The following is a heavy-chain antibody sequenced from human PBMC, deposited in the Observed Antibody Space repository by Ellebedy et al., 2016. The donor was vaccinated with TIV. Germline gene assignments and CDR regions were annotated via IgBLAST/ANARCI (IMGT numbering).Heavy chain of an antibody. J-gene: IGHJ4*02. D-gene: IGHD5-24*01. Sequence: GESLKISCKGSGYSFTSYWIGWVRQMPGKGLEWMGIIYPGDSDTRYSPSFQGQVTISADKSITTAYLQWISLKASDTAMYYCARRRDGYNSLFDYWGQGTLVTVSS. CDR3: ARRRDGYNSLFDY. V-gene: IGHV5-51*01. CDR2: IYPGDSDT. CDR1: GYSFTSYW.